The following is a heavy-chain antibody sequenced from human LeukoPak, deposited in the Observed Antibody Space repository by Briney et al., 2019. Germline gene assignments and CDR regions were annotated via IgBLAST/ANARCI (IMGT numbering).Heavy chain of an antibody. Sequence: GGSLRLSCAASGFTFSSYSMNWVRQALGKGLPSGSSISSSSSYIYYADSVKGRFTISRDNAKNSLYLQMNSLRAEDTAVYYCARVVAVAGPDYWGQGTLVTVSS. J-gene: IGHJ4*02. V-gene: IGHV3-21*01. CDR2: ISSSSSYI. CDR1: GFTFSSYS. CDR3: ARVVAVAGPDY. D-gene: IGHD6-19*01.